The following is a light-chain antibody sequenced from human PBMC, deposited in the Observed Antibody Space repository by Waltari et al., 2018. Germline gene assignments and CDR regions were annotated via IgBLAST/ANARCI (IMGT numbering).Light chain of an antibody. CDR1: QSVLYSSNNKNY. V-gene: IGKV4-1*01. CDR2: WAS. Sequence: DIVMTQSPDSLAVSLGERATINCKSSQSVLYSSNNKNYLAWYQQKPGQPPKLLIYWASIRESGVPDRLSGSGSGTDFTLTISSLQAEDVAVYYCQQYYSTLWTFGQGTKVEIK. CDR3: QQYYSTLWT. J-gene: IGKJ1*01.